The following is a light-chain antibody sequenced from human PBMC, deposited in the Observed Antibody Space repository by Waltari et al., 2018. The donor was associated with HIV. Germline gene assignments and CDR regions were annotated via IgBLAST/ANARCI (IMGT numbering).Light chain of an antibody. CDR1: FSNLGSNT. CDR3: AVWDDSLSEYV. Sequence: QSVLTQPPSASGAPGQRVTLSCSGSFSNLGSNTVTWYQQLPGTAPRLLIYGSSQRPSGVPDRFSGSRSDTSASLDISGLHSEDEGDYYCAVWDDSLSEYVFATGTKVFVL. CDR2: GSS. J-gene: IGLJ1*01. V-gene: IGLV1-44*01.